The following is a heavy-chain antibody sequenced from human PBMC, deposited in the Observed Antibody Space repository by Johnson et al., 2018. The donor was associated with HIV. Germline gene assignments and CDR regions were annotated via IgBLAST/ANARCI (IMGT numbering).Heavy chain of an antibody. CDR3: ANGEGGSFFLAFDI. V-gene: IGHV3-30*04. J-gene: IGHJ3*02. CDR1: GFTFSSYA. Sequence: QVQLVESGGGLVQPGGSLRLSCAASGFTFSSYAMHWVCQAPGKGLEWVAVISYDGSNKYYADAVKGRFTISRDNSKNTLYLHINTLRPEDTAVYYCANGEGGSFFLAFDIWGQGTMVTVSS. D-gene: IGHD1-26*01. CDR2: ISYDGSNK.